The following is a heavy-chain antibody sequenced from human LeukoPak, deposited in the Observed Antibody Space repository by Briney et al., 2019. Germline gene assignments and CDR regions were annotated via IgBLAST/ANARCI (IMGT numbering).Heavy chain of an antibody. CDR2: IIPIFGTA. J-gene: IGHJ6*03. CDR3: ARGGTAMVTHYYYYYMDV. V-gene: IGHV1-69*13. CDR1: GYTFTGYY. D-gene: IGHD5-18*01. Sequence: SVKVSCKASGYTFTGYYMHWVRQAPGQGLEWMGGIIPIFGTANYAQKFQGRVTITADESTSTAYMELSSLRSEDTAVYYCARGGTAMVTHYYYYYMDVWGKGTTVTVSS.